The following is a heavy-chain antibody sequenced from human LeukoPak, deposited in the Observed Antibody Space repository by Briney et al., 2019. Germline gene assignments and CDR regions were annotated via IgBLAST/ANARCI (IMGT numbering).Heavy chain of an antibody. J-gene: IGHJ4*02. CDR3: ASAEVYGDRDFDY. CDR1: GYTFTSYS. D-gene: IGHD4-17*01. CDR2: INPYNGNT. Sequence: GASVKFSCKTSGYTFTSYSIIWVRQAPGQGLECMGWINPYNGNTTYAQNLRGRVTMTTDTSTNTAYIELNNLTSDDTAVYYCASAEVYGDRDFDYWGQGTLVTVSS. V-gene: IGHV1-18*01.